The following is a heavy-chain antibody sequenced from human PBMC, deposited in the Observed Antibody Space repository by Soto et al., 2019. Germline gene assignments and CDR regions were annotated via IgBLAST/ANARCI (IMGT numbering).Heavy chain of an antibody. CDR3: ARGIDFWSGYYTAYYYGMDV. CDR2: ISSSSSYI. CDR1: GFTFSSYS. V-gene: IGHV3-21*01. J-gene: IGHJ6*02. Sequence: GGSLRLSCAASGFTFSSYSMNWVRQAPGKGLEWVSSISSSSSYIYYADSVKGRFTISRDNAKNSLYLQMNSLRAEDTAVYYCARGIDFWSGYYTAYYYGMDVWGQGTTVTVSS. D-gene: IGHD3-3*01.